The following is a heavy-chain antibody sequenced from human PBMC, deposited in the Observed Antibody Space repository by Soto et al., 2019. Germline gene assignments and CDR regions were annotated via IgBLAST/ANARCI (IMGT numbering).Heavy chain of an antibody. CDR1: GYSFTSYA. V-gene: IGHV1-69*06. Sequence: KISCRGSGYSFTSYAISWVRQAPGQGLEWMGGIIPIFGTANYAQKFQGRVTITADKSTSTAYMELSSLRSEDTAVYYCARKEGTGYYYYGMDVWGQGTTVTVSS. CDR2: IIPIFGTA. J-gene: IGHJ6*02. CDR3: ARKEGTGYYYYGMDV.